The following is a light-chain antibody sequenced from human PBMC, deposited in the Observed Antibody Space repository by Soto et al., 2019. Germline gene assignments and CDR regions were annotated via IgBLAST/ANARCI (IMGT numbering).Light chain of an antibody. CDR2: DAS. J-gene: IGKJ2*01. CDR1: QSVSSY. Sequence: EIVLTQSPATLSLSPEERATLSWRASQSVSSYLAWYQQKPGQAPRLLIYDASNRATGIPARFSGSGSGTDFTLTISSLEPEDFAVYYCQQRSNWPPKYTFGQGTKLEIK. V-gene: IGKV3-11*01. CDR3: QQRSNWPPKYT.